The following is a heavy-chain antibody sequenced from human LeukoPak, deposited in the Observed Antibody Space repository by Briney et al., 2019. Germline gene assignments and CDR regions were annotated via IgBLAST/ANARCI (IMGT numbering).Heavy chain of an antibody. V-gene: IGHV3-21*04. D-gene: IGHD2-8*02. Sequence: PGGSLRLSCAASGFTFSSYSMNWVRQAPGKGLEWVSSISSSSSYIYYADSVKGRFTISRDNAKNSLYLQMNSLRAEDTAVYYCARDLLFGVVYSRAEESWWGQGTLVTVSS. CDR2: ISSSSSYI. CDR1: GFTFSSYS. CDR3: ARDLLFGVVYSRAEESW. J-gene: IGHJ4*02.